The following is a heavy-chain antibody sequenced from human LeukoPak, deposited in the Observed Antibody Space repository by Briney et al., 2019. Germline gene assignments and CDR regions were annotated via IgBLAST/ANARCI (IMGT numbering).Heavy chain of an antibody. CDR2: IRYDGSIE. CDR1: GFTFSTYG. CDR3: AKPPSPLIQDYYYSSGFDY. J-gene: IGHJ4*02. Sequence: PGGSLRLSCAASGFTFSTYGMHWVRQPPDKGLEWVAFIRYDGSIEYCADSVKGRFAISRDNSKNTLYLQMNSLRVEDTAVYYCAKPPSPLIQDYYYSSGFDYWGQGTLVTVSS. V-gene: IGHV3-30*02. D-gene: IGHD3-22*01.